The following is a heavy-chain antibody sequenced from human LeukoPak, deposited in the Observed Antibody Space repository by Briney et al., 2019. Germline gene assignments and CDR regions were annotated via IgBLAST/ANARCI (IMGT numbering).Heavy chain of an antibody. CDR3: AHGVVVVAAFHY. D-gene: IGHD2-15*01. V-gene: IGHV1-2*02. CDR2: INPNSGGT. CDR1: GYTFTGYY. Sequence: AASVKVSCKASGYTFTGYYIRWVRQALGQGLEWMGWINPNSGGTNYAQKFQGRVTMTRDTSISTAYMELSRLRSDDTAVYYCAHGVVVVAAFHYWGQGTLVTVSS. J-gene: IGHJ4*02.